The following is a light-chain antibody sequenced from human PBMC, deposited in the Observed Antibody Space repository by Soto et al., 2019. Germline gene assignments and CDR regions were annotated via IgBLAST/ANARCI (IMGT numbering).Light chain of an antibody. Sequence: QSVLTQPRSVSGSPGQSVTISCTGTSSDVGGYNYVSWYQQHPGKAPKLMIYDVNKRPSGVPDRFSGFKSGNTASLTISWLQAEDEADYSCCSHAGTYIYVFGTGTKVTVL. CDR3: CSHAGTYIYV. V-gene: IGLV2-11*01. J-gene: IGLJ1*01. CDR1: SSDVGGYNY. CDR2: DVN.